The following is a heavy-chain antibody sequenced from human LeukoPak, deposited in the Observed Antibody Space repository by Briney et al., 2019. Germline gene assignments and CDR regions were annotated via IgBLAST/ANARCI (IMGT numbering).Heavy chain of an antibody. Sequence: SETLSLTCAVYGGSFSGYYWSWIRQPQGKGLEWIGEINHSGSTNYNPSLKSRVTISVDTSKNQFSLKLSSVTAADTAVYYCAREEGWFDPWGQGTLVTVSS. J-gene: IGHJ5*02. CDR3: AREEGWFDP. V-gene: IGHV4-34*01. CDR2: INHSGST. CDR1: GGSFSGYY.